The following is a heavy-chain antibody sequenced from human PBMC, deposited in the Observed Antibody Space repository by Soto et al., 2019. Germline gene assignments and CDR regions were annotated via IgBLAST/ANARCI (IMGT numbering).Heavy chain of an antibody. CDR2: INTDKSTL. V-gene: IGHV3-74*03. CDR1: GFTFSRYW. CDR3: ARGGGGEDYFDY. J-gene: IGHJ4*02. Sequence: GGSLRLSCLASGFTFSRYWMHWVRQAPGKGLVWVSRINTDKSTLTYADSVEGRFTISRDNAKNTLYLQMNSLRAEDTAVYYCARGGGGEDYFDYWGQGTLVTVSS. D-gene: IGHD3-16*01.